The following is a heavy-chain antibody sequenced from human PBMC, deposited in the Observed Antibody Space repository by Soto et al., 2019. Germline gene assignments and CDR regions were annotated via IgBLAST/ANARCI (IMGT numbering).Heavy chain of an antibody. Sequence: ASVKVSCKASGYIFTGYHMHWVRQAPGQGLEWMGWINPNTGGTNYAQKFQGRVTMTRDTSISTAYMELSRLRSDDTAVYYCAREGGDCSGGSCAFDYWGQGTLVTVSS. J-gene: IGHJ4*02. V-gene: IGHV1-2*02. CDR2: INPNTGGT. CDR1: GYIFTGYH. D-gene: IGHD2-15*01. CDR3: AREGGDCSGGSCAFDY.